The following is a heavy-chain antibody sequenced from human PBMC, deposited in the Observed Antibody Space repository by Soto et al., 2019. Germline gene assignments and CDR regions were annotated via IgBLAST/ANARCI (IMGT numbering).Heavy chain of an antibody. CDR1: GFIFSSYA. V-gene: IGHV3-23*01. Sequence: EVQLLESGGGLVQPGGSLRLSCAASGFIFSSYAMSWVRQAPGKGLEWVSAISGSGTTAYYADSVKGRFTFSRDNSKSTMYLQISSLRAEDTAVYYCAKTTDGWFSAFEIWGQGTKVTVSS. CDR2: ISGSGTTA. CDR3: AKTTDGWFSAFEI. D-gene: IGHD6-19*01. J-gene: IGHJ3*02.